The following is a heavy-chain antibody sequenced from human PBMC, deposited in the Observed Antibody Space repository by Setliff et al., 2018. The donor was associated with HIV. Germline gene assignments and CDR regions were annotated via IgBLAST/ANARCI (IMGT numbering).Heavy chain of an antibody. Sequence: PSETLSLTCSVSGGSISNFFWSWIRQPPGKGLERVGHIYSTGDTNYNPSLKSRVTLSADTSKNQLSLSLTSVTAADTAVYYCARVRLTLIMMVDYFDQWGQGTLVTV. D-gene: IGHD3-22*01. V-gene: IGHV4-4*07. CDR1: GGSISNFF. CDR2: IYSTGDT. J-gene: IGHJ4*02. CDR3: ARVRLTLIMMVDYFDQ.